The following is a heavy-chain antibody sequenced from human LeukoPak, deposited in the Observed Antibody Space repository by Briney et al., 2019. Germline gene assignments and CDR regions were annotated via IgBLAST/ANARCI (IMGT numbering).Heavy chain of an antibody. J-gene: IGHJ4*02. Sequence: SGTLSLTCAVSGGSISSDNWWSWVRQPPGKGLEWIGEIYHSGSTNYNPSLKSRVTISVDKSKNQFSLKLSSVTAADTAVYYCARVLDSYYDSSGFDYWGQGTLVTVSS. D-gene: IGHD3-22*01. CDR1: GGSISSDNW. V-gene: IGHV4-4*02. CDR2: IYHSGST. CDR3: ARVLDSYYDSSGFDY.